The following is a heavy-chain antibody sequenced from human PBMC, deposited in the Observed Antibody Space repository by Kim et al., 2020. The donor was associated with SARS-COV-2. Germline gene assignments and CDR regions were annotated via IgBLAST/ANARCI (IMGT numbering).Heavy chain of an antibody. J-gene: IGHJ4*02. CDR2: ISSSITAI. Sequence: GGSLRLSCAASGFTFSSFGMHWVRQGPGKGMEWDSYISSSITAIYYADSVKGRFTISRDKAKNSLYLQMNNLRDEETAVYDCATPLSRTYGYWGQGTLVIISS. CDR3: ATPLSRTYGY. CDR1: GFTFSSFG. V-gene: IGHV3-48*02. D-gene: IGHD2-2*01.